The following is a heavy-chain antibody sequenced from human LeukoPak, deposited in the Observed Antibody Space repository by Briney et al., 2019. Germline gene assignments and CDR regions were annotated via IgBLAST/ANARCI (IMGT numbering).Heavy chain of an antibody. Sequence: GASVKVSCKASGFTFTSSAMQWVRQARGQRLEWIGWIVVGSGNTNYAQKFQERVTITRDMSTSTAYMELSSLRSEDTAVYYCAAGIPPLLDAFDIWGQGTMVTVPS. D-gene: IGHD1-26*01. J-gene: IGHJ3*02. V-gene: IGHV1-58*02. CDR2: IVVGSGNT. CDR3: AAGIPPLLDAFDI. CDR1: GFTFTSSA.